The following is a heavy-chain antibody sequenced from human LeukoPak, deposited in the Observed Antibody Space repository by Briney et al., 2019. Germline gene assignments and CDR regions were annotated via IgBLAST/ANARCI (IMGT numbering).Heavy chain of an antibody. Sequence: PGGSLRLSCAASGFTFSSYAMSWVRQAPGKGLEWVSAISGSGGSTYYADSVKGRFTISRDNSKNTLYLQMNSLRAGDTAVYYCAKDSFFGYYDSSGYYPPYYFDCWGQGTLVTVSS. D-gene: IGHD3-22*01. J-gene: IGHJ4*02. CDR3: AKDSFFGYYDSSGYYPPYYFDC. V-gene: IGHV3-23*01. CDR2: ISGSGGST. CDR1: GFTFSSYA.